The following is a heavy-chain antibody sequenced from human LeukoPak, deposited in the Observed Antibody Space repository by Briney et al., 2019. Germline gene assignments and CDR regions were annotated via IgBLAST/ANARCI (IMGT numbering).Heavy chain of an antibody. D-gene: IGHD3-22*01. CDR1: GFNFRDYG. CDR2: IRSDGSDK. V-gene: IGHV3-30*02. Sequence: GGSLRLSCAASGFNFRDYGMHWVRRTPGKGLEWVAFIRSDGSDKYYADSVRGRFTISRDNAKNSLYLQMNSLRAEDTAVYYCARDRRVYYYDSSGHTRNMDVWGKGTTVTVSS. CDR3: ARDRRVYYYDSSGHTRNMDV. J-gene: IGHJ6*03.